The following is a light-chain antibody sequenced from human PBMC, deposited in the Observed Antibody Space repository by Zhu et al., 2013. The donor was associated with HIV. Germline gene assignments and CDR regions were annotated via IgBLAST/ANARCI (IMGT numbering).Light chain of an antibody. Sequence: EIVLTQSPDTLSVSPGERATLSCRANESVSTTYLAWYQQKPGQAPRLLITGASTRATGIPDRFSGSGSGTDFTLTIRRLEPEDFAVYYCQQYGSSPLTFGQGTKLEIK. CDR2: GAS. CDR1: ESVSTTY. J-gene: IGKJ2*01. V-gene: IGKV3-20*01. CDR3: QQYGSSPLT.